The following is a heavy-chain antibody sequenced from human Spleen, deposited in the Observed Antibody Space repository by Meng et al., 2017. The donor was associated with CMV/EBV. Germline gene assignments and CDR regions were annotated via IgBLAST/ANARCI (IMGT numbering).Heavy chain of an antibody. CDR3: ARGFVVVPAALGY. CDR1: GYTFTSYY. CDR2: INPSGGST. D-gene: IGHD2-2*01. V-gene: IGHV1-46*01. Sequence: VSVKVSCKASGYTFTSYYMHWVRQAPGQGLEWMGIINPSGGSTSYAQKLQGRVTMTTDTSTSTAYMELRSLRSDDTAVYYCARGFVVVPAALGYWGQGTLVTVSS. J-gene: IGHJ4*02.